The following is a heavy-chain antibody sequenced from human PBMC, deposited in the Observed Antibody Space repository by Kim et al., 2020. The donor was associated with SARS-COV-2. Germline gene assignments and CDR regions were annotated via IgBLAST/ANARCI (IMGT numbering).Heavy chain of an antibody. V-gene: IGHV1-69*13. CDR1: RGTFSSYA. CDR2: IIPIFGTA. CDR3: ARVEMATINWFDP. J-gene: IGHJ5*02. D-gene: IGHD5-12*01. Sequence: SVKVSCKASRGTFSSYAISWVRQAPGQGLEWMGGIIPIFGTANYAQKFQGRVTITADESTSTAYMELSSLRSEDTAVYYCARVEMATINWFDPWGQGTLVTVSS.